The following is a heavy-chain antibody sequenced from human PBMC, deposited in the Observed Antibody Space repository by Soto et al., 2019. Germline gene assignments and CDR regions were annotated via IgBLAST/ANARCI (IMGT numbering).Heavy chain of an antibody. J-gene: IGHJ4*02. V-gene: IGHV3-30*04. CDR2: ILYDGSLK. CDR3: AKVIKAIGHFDY. CDR1: GFTFSSFA. Sequence: PGGSLRLSCAASGFTFSSFAMHWVRQAPGKGLEWVAVILYDGSLKFYADSVKGRFTISRDNSQNTLYLQMNFVRPEDTAVYYCAKVIKAIGHFDYWGQGTPVTVS. D-gene: IGHD3-10*01.